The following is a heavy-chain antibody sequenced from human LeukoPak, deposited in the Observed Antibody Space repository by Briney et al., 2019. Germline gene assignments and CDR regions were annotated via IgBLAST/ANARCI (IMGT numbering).Heavy chain of an antibody. CDR1: GGSISSGGYY. D-gene: IGHD3-22*01. V-gene: IGHV4-31*03. CDR3: ARDLDRQDAFDI. J-gene: IGHJ3*02. Sequence: PSETLYLTCTVSGGSISSGGYYWSWIRQHPGKGLEWIGYIYYSGSTYYNPSLKSRVTISVDTSKNQFSLKLSSVTAADTAVYYCARDLDRQDAFDIWGQGTMVTVSS. CDR2: IYYSGST.